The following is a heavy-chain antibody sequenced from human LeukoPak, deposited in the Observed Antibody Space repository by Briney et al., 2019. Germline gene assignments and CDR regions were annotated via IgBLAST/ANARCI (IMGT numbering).Heavy chain of an antibody. J-gene: IGHJ4*02. V-gene: IGHV1-18*01. CDR2: INAYNGNT. CDR3: ARTPVVTIFGVVIARYYFDY. Sequence: RASVKVSCKASGYTFTSYGISWVRQAPGQGLEWMGWINAYNGNTNYAQKLQGRVTMTTDTSTSTAYMELRSLRSDDTAVYYCARTPVVTIFGVVIARYYFDYWGQGTLVTVSS. CDR1: GYTFTSYG. D-gene: IGHD3-3*01.